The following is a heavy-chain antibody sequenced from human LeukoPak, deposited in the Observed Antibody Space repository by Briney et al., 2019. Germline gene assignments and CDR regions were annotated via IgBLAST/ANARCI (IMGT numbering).Heavy chain of an antibody. V-gene: IGHV4-39*01. CDR1: GGSISSSSYY. D-gene: IGHD2-8*01. Sequence: PSETLSLTCTVSGGSISSSSYYWGWLRQPPGTGLEWIGSIYYSGSTYYNPSLKSRVTISVDTSKNQFSLKLSSVTAADTAVYYCARLDSSKVLNWGQGTLVTVSS. CDR2: IYYSGST. J-gene: IGHJ4*02. CDR3: ARLDSSKVLN.